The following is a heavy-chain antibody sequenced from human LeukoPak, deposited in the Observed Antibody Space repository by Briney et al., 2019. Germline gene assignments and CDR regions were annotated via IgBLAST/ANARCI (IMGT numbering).Heavy chain of an antibody. D-gene: IGHD3-22*01. CDR3: ARSYYYDSDFDY. CDR2: INPNSGGT. J-gene: IGHJ4*02. Sequence: ASVKVSCKASGYTFTGYYMHWVRQAPGQGLEWMGWINPNSGGTNYAQKFQGRVTMTRDTSISTAYMELSRQRSDDTAVYYCARSYYYDSDFDYWGQGTLVTVSS. V-gene: IGHV1-2*02. CDR1: GYTFTGYY.